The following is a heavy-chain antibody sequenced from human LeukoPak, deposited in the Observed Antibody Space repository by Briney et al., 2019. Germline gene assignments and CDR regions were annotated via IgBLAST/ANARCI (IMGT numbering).Heavy chain of an antibody. V-gene: IGHV1-8*01. Sequence: ASVKVSCKASGYTFTSYDINWVRQATGQGLEWMGWMNPNSGNTGYAQKFQGRVTMTRNTSISTAYMELSSLRSEDTAVYYCARHWAAVYGPFDYWGQGTLVTVSS. CDR2: MNPNSGNT. D-gene: IGHD6-13*01. CDR3: ARHWAAVYGPFDY. J-gene: IGHJ4*02. CDR1: GYTFTSYD.